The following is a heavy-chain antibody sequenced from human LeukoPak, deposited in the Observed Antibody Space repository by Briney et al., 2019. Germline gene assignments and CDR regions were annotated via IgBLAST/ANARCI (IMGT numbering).Heavy chain of an antibody. CDR1: GFTVSSKY. J-gene: IGHJ6*02. D-gene: IGHD3-16*01. V-gene: IGHV3-66*01. CDR2: IYSGGST. Sequence: GVSLRLSCAASGFTVSSKYMSWVRQAPGKGLEWVAVIYSGGSTYYADSVKGRFTVSRDNSKNTLYLQMNSLRAEDTAVYYCARVSAFGTDYYYYGMDVWGQGTTVTVSS. CDR3: ARVSAFGTDYYYYGMDV.